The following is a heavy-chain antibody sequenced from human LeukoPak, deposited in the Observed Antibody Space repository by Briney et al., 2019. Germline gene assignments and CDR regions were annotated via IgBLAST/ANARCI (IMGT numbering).Heavy chain of an antibody. Sequence: GGSLILSCAASGFTFTSTSMNWVRQAPGKGLEWISYISSSSRTVHYADSVKGRFTISRDNAKNSLYLQMNSLRDEDTAVYYCARARDGSYDYWGQGTLVTVSS. CDR2: ISSSSRTV. CDR1: GFTFTSTS. V-gene: IGHV3-48*02. J-gene: IGHJ4*02. CDR3: ARARDGSYDY. D-gene: IGHD1-26*01.